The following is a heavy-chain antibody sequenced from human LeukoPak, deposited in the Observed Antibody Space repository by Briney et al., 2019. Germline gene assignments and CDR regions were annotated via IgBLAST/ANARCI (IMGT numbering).Heavy chain of an antibody. J-gene: IGHJ6*02. Sequence: PSETLSLTCTVSGGSISSSSYYWGWIRQPPGKGLEWIGSIYYSGSTYYNPSLKSRVTISVDTSKNQFSLKLSSVTAADTAVYYCARVLGGSYYYGMDVWGQGTTVTVSS. CDR3: ARVLGGSYYYGMDV. V-gene: IGHV4-39*01. CDR1: GGSISSSSYY. CDR2: IYYSGST.